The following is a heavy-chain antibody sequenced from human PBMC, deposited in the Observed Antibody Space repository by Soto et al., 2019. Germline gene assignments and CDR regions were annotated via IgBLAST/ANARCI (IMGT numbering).Heavy chain of an antibody. Sequence: QLQLQESGSGLVKPSQTLSLTCAVSGGSISSGGYSWSWIRQPPGKGLEWIGYIYHSGSTYYNPSLKSRVTISVDRSKNQFSLKLSSVTAADTAVYYCARSPPPPPYCSGGSCYYYGMDVWGHGTTVTVSS. CDR2: IYHSGST. V-gene: IGHV4-30-2*01. CDR3: ARSPPPPPYCSGGSCYYYGMDV. D-gene: IGHD2-15*01. J-gene: IGHJ6*02. CDR1: GGSISSGGYS.